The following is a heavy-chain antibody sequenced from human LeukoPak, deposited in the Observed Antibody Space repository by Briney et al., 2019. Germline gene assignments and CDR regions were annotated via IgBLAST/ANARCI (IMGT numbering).Heavy chain of an antibody. J-gene: IGHJ6*03. CDR3: ARTRYSSEGSYYYYMDV. Sequence: SETLSLTCTVSGGSISSYYWGWIRQPAGKGLEWIGRIYTSGSTNYNPSLKSRVTISVDKSKNQFSLKLSSVAAADTAVYYCARTRYSSEGSYYYYMDVWGKGTTVTVSS. D-gene: IGHD6-25*01. V-gene: IGHV4-4*07. CDR2: IYTSGST. CDR1: GGSISSYY.